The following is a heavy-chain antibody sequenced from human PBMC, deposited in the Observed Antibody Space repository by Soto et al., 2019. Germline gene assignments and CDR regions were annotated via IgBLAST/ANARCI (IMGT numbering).Heavy chain of an antibody. V-gene: IGHV3-33*01. D-gene: IGHD2-15*01. CDR3: ARDGYCSGGSCYSVPVFDY. J-gene: IGHJ4*02. Sequence: QVQLVESGGAVVQPGRSLRLSCAASGFTFSSYGMHWVRQAPGKGLEWVAVIWYDGSNKYYADSVKGRFTISRDNSKNTLYLEMISLRAEDTAVYYCARDGYCSGGSCYSVPVFDYWGQGTLGTVSS. CDR1: GFTFSSYG. CDR2: IWYDGSNK.